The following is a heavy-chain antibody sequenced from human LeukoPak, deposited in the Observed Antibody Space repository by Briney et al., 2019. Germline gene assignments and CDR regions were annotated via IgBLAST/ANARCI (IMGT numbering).Heavy chain of an antibody. J-gene: IGHJ6*02. V-gene: IGHV3-30*18. Sequence: PGGSLRLSCAASGFTFSSYAMSWVRQAPGKGLEWVAVILYDGSNKYYADSVKGRFTISRDNSKNTLYLQMNSLRAEDTAVYFCAKYSSSSNYYYGMDVWGQGTTVTVSS. CDR1: GFTFSSYA. CDR2: ILYDGSNK. D-gene: IGHD6-13*01. CDR3: AKYSSSSNYYYGMDV.